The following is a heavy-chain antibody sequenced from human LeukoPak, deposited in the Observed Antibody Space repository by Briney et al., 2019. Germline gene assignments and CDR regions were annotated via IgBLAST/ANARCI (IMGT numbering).Heavy chain of an antibody. CDR3: ANGGIYSSGP. CDR2: IKQDGSEK. CDR1: RFTFSDYW. V-gene: IGHV3-7*01. J-gene: IGHJ5*02. D-gene: IGHD3-22*01. Sequence: GGSLRLSCAASRFTFSDYWMSWVRQAPGKGLEWVANIKQDGSEKNYVDSVKGRFTISRDNAKNSLFLQINSLRAEDTAVYYCANGGIYSSGPWGQGTLVTVSS.